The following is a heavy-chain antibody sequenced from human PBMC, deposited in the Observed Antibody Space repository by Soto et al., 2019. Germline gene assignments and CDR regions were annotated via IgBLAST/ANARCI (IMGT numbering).Heavy chain of an antibody. CDR1: GFTFSSYA. J-gene: IGHJ3*02. Sequence: GGSLRLSCAASGFTFSSYAMSWVRQAPGKGLEWVSAISGSGGSTYYADSAKGRFTISRDNSKNTLYLQMNSLRAEDTAVYYCAKGRFTMVRGPDAFDIWGQGTMVTVSS. V-gene: IGHV3-23*01. CDR3: AKGRFTMVRGPDAFDI. CDR2: ISGSGGST. D-gene: IGHD3-10*01.